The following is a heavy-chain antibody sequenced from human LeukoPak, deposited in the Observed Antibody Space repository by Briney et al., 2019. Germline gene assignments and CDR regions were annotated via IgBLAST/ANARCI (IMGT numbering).Heavy chain of an antibody. D-gene: IGHD1-1*01. CDR1: GGSISSGGYS. V-gene: IGHV4-61*08. J-gene: IGHJ6*02. CDR3: ARVRAGTRGCYGMDV. CDR2: IYFTGST. Sequence: SQTLSLTCTVSGGSISSGGYSWSWTRQPPGKELEWIGYIYFTGSTNYNAYLKSRVTISVDTSKNQFSLKLSSVTAADTAVYYCARVRAGTRGCYGMDVWGQGTTVTVSS.